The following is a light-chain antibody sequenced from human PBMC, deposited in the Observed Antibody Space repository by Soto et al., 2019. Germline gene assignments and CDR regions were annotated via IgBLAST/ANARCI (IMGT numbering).Light chain of an antibody. CDR3: QQYEKWPPPIT. CDR1: QPVNNN. J-gene: IGKJ5*01. CDR2: GAS. V-gene: IGKV3-15*01. Sequence: IVMTQSPATLSVSPGDRATLSCRSSQPVNNNLAWYQHKPGQAPRLLIYGASTRATGISARFSGGGSGTEFTLNISSLQSEDFALYFCQQYEKWPPPITFGQGTRREIK.